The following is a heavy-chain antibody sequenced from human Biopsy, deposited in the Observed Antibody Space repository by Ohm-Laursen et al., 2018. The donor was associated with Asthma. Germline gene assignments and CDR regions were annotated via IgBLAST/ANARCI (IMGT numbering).Heavy chain of an antibody. CDR1: YGSITSGGYC. CDR3: ARGQKPSGYSSGWYRRYGMDV. D-gene: IGHD6-19*01. V-gene: IGHV4-34*01. J-gene: IGHJ6*02. CDR2: INHSGST. Sequence: PPGTLSLTCTVSYGSITSGGYCWTWIRQHPGKGLEWIGEINHSGSTNYNPSLKSRVTIPVDTSKNQFSLKLSSVTAADTAVYYCARGQKPSGYSSGWYRRYGMDVWGQGTTVTVSS.